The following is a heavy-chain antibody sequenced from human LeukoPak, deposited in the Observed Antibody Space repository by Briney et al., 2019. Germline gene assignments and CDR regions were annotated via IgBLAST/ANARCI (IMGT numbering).Heavy chain of an antibody. CDR1: GYNFMKYG. J-gene: IGHJ5*02. CDR2: INTNTGNP. CDR3: ARVGYCSSTSCLQFDP. D-gene: IGHD2-2*03. V-gene: IGHV7-4-1*02. Sequence: ASVKVSCKASGYNFMKYGMSWVRQAPGQGLEWMGWINTNTGNPTYAQGFTGRFVFSLDTSVSTAYLQISSLKAEDTAVYYCARVGYCSSTSCLQFDPWGQGTLVTVSS.